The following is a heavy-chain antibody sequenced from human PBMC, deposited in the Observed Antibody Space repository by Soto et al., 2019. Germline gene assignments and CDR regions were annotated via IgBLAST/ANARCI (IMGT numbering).Heavy chain of an antibody. CDR2: IYYSGST. CDR3: ARVKGGSRPQYYFDY. V-gene: IGHV4-59*01. Sequence: SETLSLTCTVSGGSISSYYWSWIRQPPGKGLEWIGYIYYSGSTNYNPSLKSRVTISVDTSKNQFSLKLSSVTAADTAVYYCARVKGGSRPQYYFDYWGQGTLVTVSS. D-gene: IGHD2-2*01. CDR1: GGSISSYY. J-gene: IGHJ4*02.